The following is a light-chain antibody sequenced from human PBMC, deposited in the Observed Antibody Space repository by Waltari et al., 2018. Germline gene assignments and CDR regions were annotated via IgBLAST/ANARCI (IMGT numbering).Light chain of an antibody. J-gene: IGKJ2*01. Sequence: DIQMTQSPSSLSASVGDRVTITCRASQNIRNHLSWYQQKPGKAPKLLIYGASSLQSGVPSRFSGSGSGTDFTLTIYSLQPEDFATYFCQQSYSSVMYTFGQGTRLGIK. CDR2: GAS. CDR3: QQSYSSVMYT. V-gene: IGKV1-39*01. CDR1: QNIRNH.